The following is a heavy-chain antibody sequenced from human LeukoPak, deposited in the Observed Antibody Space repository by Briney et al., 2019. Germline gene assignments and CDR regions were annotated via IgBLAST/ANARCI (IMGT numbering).Heavy chain of an antibody. J-gene: IGHJ4*02. CDR3: ARATSRSNSSGYYSFFDY. V-gene: IGHV4-30-2*01. D-gene: IGHD3-22*01. CDR1: GGSISSGGYS. Sequence: SQTLSLTCAVSGGSISSGGYSWSWIRQPPGKGLEWIGYIYHSGSTYYNPSLKSRVTISVDRSKNQFSLKLSSVTAADTAVYYCARATSRSNSSGYYSFFDYWGQGTLVTVSS. CDR2: IYHSGST.